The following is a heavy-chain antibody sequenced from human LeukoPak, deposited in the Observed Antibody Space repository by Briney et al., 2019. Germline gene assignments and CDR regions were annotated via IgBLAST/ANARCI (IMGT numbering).Heavy chain of an antibody. CDR1: GGSISSYY. Sequence: SETLSLTCTVSGGSISSYYWSWIRQPPGKGLQWIGYIYYSGSTSYNPSLKSRVTIPVDTSKNQFSLKLSSVTAADTAVYYCASTRANWGPGHFDYWGQGTLVTVSS. J-gene: IGHJ4*02. CDR2: IYYSGST. V-gene: IGHV4-59*01. D-gene: IGHD7-27*01. CDR3: ASTRANWGPGHFDY.